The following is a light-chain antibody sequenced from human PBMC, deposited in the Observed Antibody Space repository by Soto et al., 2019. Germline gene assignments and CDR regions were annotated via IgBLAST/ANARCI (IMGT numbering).Light chain of an antibody. CDR3: CSYAGSYTLV. V-gene: IGLV2-11*01. Sequence: QSALTQPRSVSGSPGQSVTISCTGTSSDVGGYNYVSWYQRHPGKAPKLMIYDVNKRPSGVPDRFSGSKSGNTASLTISGLQAEDEAHYYCCSYAGSYTLVFGGGTKLTVL. J-gene: IGLJ2*01. CDR2: DVN. CDR1: SSDVGGYNY.